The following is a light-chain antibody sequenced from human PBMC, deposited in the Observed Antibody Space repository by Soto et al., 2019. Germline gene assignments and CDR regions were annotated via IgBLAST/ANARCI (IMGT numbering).Light chain of an antibody. V-gene: IGKV1-33*01. CDR2: AAS. Sequence: DIQMTQSPSSLSASVGARVTITCQASQDIKNYVNWYQQKPGKAPQLLVYAASTLELGVPSRFSGSGSGTEFTFSSSSLQPEDIATYDCQQYGSQFTFGPGTKVD. CDR1: QDIKNY. J-gene: IGKJ3*01. CDR3: QQYGSQFT.